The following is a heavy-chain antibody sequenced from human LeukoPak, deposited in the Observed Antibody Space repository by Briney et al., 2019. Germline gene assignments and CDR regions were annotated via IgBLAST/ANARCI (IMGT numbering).Heavy chain of an antibody. J-gene: IGHJ3*02. CDR2: IKQDGSEK. D-gene: IGHD3-10*01. CDR3: ARDPLLYFRERSFHDAFDI. V-gene: IGHV3-7*03. Sequence: PGGSLRLSCAASGFTLNNAWMSWVRQAPGKGLEWVANIKQDGSEKYYVDSVKGRFTTSRDNAKNSLYLQMNSLRAEDTAVYYCARDPLLYFRERSFHDAFDIWGQGTMVTVSS. CDR1: GFTLNNAW.